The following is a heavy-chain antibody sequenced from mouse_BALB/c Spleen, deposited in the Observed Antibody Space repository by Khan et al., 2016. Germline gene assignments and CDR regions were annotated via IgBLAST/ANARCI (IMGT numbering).Heavy chain of an antibody. D-gene: IGHD1-1*01. CDR2: INTNTGEP. CDR1: GYTFTNYG. Sequence: QIQLVQSGPELKKPGETVKISCKASGYTFTNYGMNWVKQAPGKGLKWMGWINTNTGEPTYAEEFKGRFAFSLETSASTAYLQINNLKNEDTATYFYTDYYYGSSYYFDYWGQGTTLTVSS. J-gene: IGHJ2*01. CDR3: TDYYYGSSYYFDY. V-gene: IGHV9-3*02.